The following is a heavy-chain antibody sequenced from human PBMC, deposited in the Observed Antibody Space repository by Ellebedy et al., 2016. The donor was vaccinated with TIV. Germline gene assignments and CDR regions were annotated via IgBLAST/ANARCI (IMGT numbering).Heavy chain of an antibody. CDR1: GYSFTGHY. CDR2: INPNSGGT. D-gene: IGHD6-19*01. CDR3: ARRGQSSGPYWAFDI. Sequence: AASVKVSCKPSGYSFTGHYMHWVRQAPGQGLEWMGWINPNSGGTKYAQNFQGWVTMTRDTSISTAYMDLSRLTSDDTAVYYCARRGQSSGPYWAFDIWGQGTMVTVSS. J-gene: IGHJ3*02. V-gene: IGHV1-2*04.